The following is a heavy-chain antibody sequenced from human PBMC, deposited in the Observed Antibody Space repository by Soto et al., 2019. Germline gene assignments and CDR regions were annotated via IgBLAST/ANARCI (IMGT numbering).Heavy chain of an antibody. V-gene: IGHV3-53*01. Sequence: GGSLRLSCAASGFTVSNNYMSWVRQGPGKGLEWVSTIYRGDSTYYADSVKGRFTISRDNSKNTLYLLMNSLRTEDTAVYYCARDYDYSGGTSGGMDGWGQGTKVTVSS. CDR2: IYRGDST. CDR3: ARDYDYSGGTSGGMDG. J-gene: IGHJ6*02. CDR1: GFTVSNNY. D-gene: IGHD3-22*01.